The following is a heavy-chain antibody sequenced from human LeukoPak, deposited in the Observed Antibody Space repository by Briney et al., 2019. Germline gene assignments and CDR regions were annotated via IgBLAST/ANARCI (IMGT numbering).Heavy chain of an antibody. CDR3: ARALRGYSGYDGFDY. CDR2: ISYDGSNK. J-gene: IGHJ4*02. V-gene: IGHV3-30-3*01. CDR1: GFTFSSYA. Sequence: GRSLRLSCAASGFTFSSYAMHWVRQAPGKGLEWVAVISYDGSNKYYADSVKGRFTISRDNSKDTLYLQMNSLRAEDTAVYYCARALRGYSGYDGFDYWGQGTLVTVSS. D-gene: IGHD5-12*01.